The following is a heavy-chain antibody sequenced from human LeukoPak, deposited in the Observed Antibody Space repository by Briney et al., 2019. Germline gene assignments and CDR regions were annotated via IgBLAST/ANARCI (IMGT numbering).Heavy chain of an antibody. CDR3: ARDEGHIVVVPATLGY. CDR1: GYTFTGYY. CDR2: INPNSGGT. D-gene: IGHD2-2*01. Sequence: ASVKVSCKASGYTFTGYYMHWVRQAPGQGLEWMGWINPNSGGTNYAQKFQGRVTMTRDTSISTAYRELSRLRSDDTAVYYCARDEGHIVVVPATLGYWGQGTLVTVSS. J-gene: IGHJ4*02. V-gene: IGHV1-2*02.